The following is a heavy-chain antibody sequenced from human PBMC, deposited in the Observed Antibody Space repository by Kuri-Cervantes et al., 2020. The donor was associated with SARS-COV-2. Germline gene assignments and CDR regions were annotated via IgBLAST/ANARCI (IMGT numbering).Heavy chain of an antibody. D-gene: IGHD6-13*01. Sequence: GGSLRLSCAASGFTFSSYSMNWVRQAPGKGLGWVSSISSSSSYIYYADSVKGRFTISRDNAKNSLYLQMNSLRAEDTAVYYCARDSPDSSSWYYYYYGMDVWGQGTTVTVSS. CDR2: ISSSSSYI. J-gene: IGHJ6*02. V-gene: IGHV3-21*01. CDR3: ARDSPDSSSWYYYYYGMDV. CDR1: GFTFSSYS.